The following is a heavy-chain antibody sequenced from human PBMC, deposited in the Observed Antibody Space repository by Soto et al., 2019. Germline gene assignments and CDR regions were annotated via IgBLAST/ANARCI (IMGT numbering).Heavy chain of an antibody. Sequence: GGSLRLSCAASGFTFSSYSMNWVRQAPGKGLEWVSSISSSSSYIYYADSVKGRFTISRDNAKNSLYLQMNSLRAEGTAVYYCARDRAKYYYGSGNGFDPWGQGTLVTVSS. V-gene: IGHV3-21*01. CDR1: GFTFSSYS. J-gene: IGHJ5*02. CDR2: ISSSSSYI. CDR3: ARDRAKYYYGSGNGFDP. D-gene: IGHD3-10*01.